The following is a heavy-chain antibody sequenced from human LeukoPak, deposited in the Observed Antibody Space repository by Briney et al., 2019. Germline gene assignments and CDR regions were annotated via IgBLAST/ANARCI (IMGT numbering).Heavy chain of an antibody. Sequence: ASVKVSCKASGYTFTDYYMHWVRQAPGQGLEWMGWINLSSGGTNYAQKLQGRVTMTTDTSTSTAYMELRSLRSDDTAVYYCARVAGVDIVVVPAAMPVWFDPWGQGTLVTVSS. CDR1: GYTFTDYY. CDR2: INLSSGGT. CDR3: ARVAGVDIVVVPAAMPVWFDP. V-gene: IGHV1-2*02. D-gene: IGHD2-2*03. J-gene: IGHJ5*02.